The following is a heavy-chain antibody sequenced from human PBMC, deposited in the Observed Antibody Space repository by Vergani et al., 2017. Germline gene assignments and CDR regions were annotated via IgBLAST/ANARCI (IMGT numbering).Heavy chain of an antibody. Sequence: EMQLVESGGGLVQPGGSLRLSCAASEFTFSNYWMNWVRQAPGKGLEWVANIKQDGSEKYYVDSVKGRFTISRDNAKNSLYLQMNSLRAEDTAVYYCASPKYSSSSGYFQHWGQGTLVTVSS. CDR2: IKQDGSEK. V-gene: IGHV3-7*01. CDR1: EFTFSNYW. J-gene: IGHJ1*01. D-gene: IGHD6-6*01. CDR3: ASPKYSSSSGYFQH.